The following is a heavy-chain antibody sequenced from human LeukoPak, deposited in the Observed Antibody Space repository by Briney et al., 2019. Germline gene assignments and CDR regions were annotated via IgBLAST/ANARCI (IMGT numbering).Heavy chain of an antibody. Sequence: PSETLSLTCTVSGGSISSYYWSWIRQLPGKGLEWIGYIYYSGSTNYNPSLKSRVTISVDTSKNQFSLKLSSVTAADTAVYYCARARSGQFDYWGQGTLVTVSS. V-gene: IGHV4-59*01. D-gene: IGHD6-19*01. CDR2: IYYSGST. J-gene: IGHJ4*02. CDR1: GGSISSYY. CDR3: ARARSGQFDY.